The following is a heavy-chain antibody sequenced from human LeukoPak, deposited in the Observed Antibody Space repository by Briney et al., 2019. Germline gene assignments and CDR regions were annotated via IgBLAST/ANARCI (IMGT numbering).Heavy chain of an antibody. V-gene: IGHV5-51*01. CDR2: IYPGDSDT. D-gene: IGHD3-3*01. J-gene: IGHJ4*02. CDR1: GYTFSSYW. Sequence: GESLRISCKGSGYTFSSYWIGWERQMPGKGLEWMGIIYPGDSDTRYSPSLQGQVTISVDTSIGTAYLQWSSLKASDTAIYYCARQNDFRLDYWGQGTLVTVSS. CDR3: ARQNDFRLDY.